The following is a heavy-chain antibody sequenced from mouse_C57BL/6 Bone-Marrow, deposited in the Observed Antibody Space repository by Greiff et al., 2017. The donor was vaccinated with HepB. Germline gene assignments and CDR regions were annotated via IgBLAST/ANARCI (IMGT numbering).Heavy chain of an antibody. V-gene: IGHV1-64*01. J-gene: IGHJ2*01. CDR2: IHPNSGST. CDR3: ARGRPPGDY. CDR1: GYTFTSYW. Sequence: VKLQQPGAELVKPGASVKLSCKASGYTFTSYWMHWVKQRPGQGLEWIGMIHPNSGSTNYNEKFKSKATLTVDKSSSTAYMQLSSLTSKDSAVYYCARGRPPGDYWGQGTTLTVSS.